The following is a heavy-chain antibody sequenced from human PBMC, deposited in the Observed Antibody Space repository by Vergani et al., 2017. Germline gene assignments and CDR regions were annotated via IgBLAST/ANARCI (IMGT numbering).Heavy chain of an antibody. D-gene: IGHD3-10*01. Sequence: EVQLLESGGGLVQPGGSLRLSCAASGFTFSSYAMSWVRQAPGKGLEWLGHIRRRSEHYATAYGPSLIGRATISRDDSTNTAYLQLSSLGTDDTAIYFCSAQTQSCHDYWGQGTLVAVSS. CDR3: SAQTQSCHDY. CDR1: GFTFSSYA. CDR2: IRRRSEHYAT. J-gene: IGHJ4*02. V-gene: IGHV3-73*01.